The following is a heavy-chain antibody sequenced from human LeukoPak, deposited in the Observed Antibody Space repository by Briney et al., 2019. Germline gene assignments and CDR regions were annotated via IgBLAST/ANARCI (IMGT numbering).Heavy chain of an antibody. D-gene: IGHD6-13*01. V-gene: IGHV3-30*02. CDR1: GFTFSSYG. CDR2: IRYDGSNK. Sequence: GGSLRLSCAASGFTFSSYGMHWVRQAPGKGLEWVAFIRYDGSNKYYADSVKGRFTISRDNSKNTLYLQMNSLRAEDTAVYYCTKVSDPGIAAAHVFDIWGQGTMVTVSS. CDR3: TKVSDPGIAAAHVFDI. J-gene: IGHJ3*02.